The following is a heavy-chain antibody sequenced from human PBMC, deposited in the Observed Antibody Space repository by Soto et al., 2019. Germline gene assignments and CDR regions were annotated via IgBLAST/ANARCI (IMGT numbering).Heavy chain of an antibody. CDR3: AKVKFDFWDGYEY. D-gene: IGHD3-3*01. Sequence: ESGGDLVQPGGSLTLSCAASGFSFSPYAMHWVRQAPGKGLEWVSAISGSGGSTNYAASVKGRFTISRDNSKSTLYLQMNSLRAEDTAVYYCAKVKFDFWDGYEYWGQGTLVTVSS. CDR1: GFSFSPYA. CDR2: ISGSGGST. V-gene: IGHV3-23*01. J-gene: IGHJ4*02.